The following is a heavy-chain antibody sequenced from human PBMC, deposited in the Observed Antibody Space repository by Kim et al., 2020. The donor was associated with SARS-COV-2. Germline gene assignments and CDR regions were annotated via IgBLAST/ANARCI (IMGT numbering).Heavy chain of an antibody. CDR1: GGSISSGGYY. CDR2: IYYSGST. J-gene: IGHJ4*02. CDR3: ARGECSGGSCYALDY. Sequence: SETLSLTCTVSGGSISSGGYYWSWIRQHPGKGLEWIGYIYYSGSTYYNPSLKSRVTISVDTSKNQFSLKLSSVTAADTAVYYCARGECSGGSCYALDYWGQGTLVTVSS. D-gene: IGHD2-15*01. V-gene: IGHV4-31*03.